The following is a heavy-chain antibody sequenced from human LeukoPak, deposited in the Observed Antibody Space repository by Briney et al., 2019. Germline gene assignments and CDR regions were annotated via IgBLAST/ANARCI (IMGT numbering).Heavy chain of an antibody. D-gene: IGHD3-10*01. J-gene: IGHJ4*02. CDR2: IIPILGIA. CDR3: AREDSGRGGYFDY. Sequence: SVKVSCKASGGTFSSYAISWVRQAPGQGLEWMGRIIPILGIANYAQKFQGRVTITADKSTSTAYMELSSLRSEDTAVYYCAREDSGRGGYFDYWGQGTLVTVSS. V-gene: IGHV1-69*04. CDR1: GGTFSSYA.